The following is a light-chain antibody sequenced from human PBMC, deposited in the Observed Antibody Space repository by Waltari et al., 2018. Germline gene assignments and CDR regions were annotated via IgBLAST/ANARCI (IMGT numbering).Light chain of an antibody. V-gene: IGKV3-11*01. Sequence: EIVLTQSPATLSLSPGQRATLSCRASQNVGIFLAWYQQKPGQAPRLLIYETSKRATGIPARFSGSGSGTDFALTISSIEPEDFAVYYCQQRSNWPPLTFGGGTRVEIK. J-gene: IGKJ4*01. CDR2: ETS. CDR3: QQRSNWPPLT. CDR1: QNVGIF.